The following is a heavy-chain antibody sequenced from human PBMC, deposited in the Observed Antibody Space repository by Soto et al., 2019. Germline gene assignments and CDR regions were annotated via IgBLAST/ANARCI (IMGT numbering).Heavy chain of an antibody. J-gene: IGHJ5*02. CDR3: ARDNGRGRFLPDPGNNWFDP. CDR2: IYSGGST. D-gene: IGHD3-3*01. V-gene: IGHV3-53*01. Sequence: GGSLRLSCAASGFTVSSNYMSWVRQAPGKGLEWVSVIYSGGSTYYADSVKGRFTISRDNSKNTLYLQMNSLRAEDTAVYYCARDNGRGRFLPDPGNNWFDPWGQGTLVTVSS. CDR1: GFTVSSNY.